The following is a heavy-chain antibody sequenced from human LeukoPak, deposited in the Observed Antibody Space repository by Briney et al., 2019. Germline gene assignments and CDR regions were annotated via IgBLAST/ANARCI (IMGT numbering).Heavy chain of an antibody. D-gene: IGHD3-9*01. Sequence: ASVKVSCKASGYTFTSYDINWVRQATGQGLEWMGWMNPNSGNTGYAQKFQGRVTITRDTSASTAYMELSSLRSEDTAVYYCATRLDILTGYYGDFDYWGQGTLVTVSS. CDR2: MNPNSGNT. CDR3: ATRLDILTGYYGDFDY. V-gene: IGHV1-8*01. CDR1: GYTFTSYD. J-gene: IGHJ4*02.